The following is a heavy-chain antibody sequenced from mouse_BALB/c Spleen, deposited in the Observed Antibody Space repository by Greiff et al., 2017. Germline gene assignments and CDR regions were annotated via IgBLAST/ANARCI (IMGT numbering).Heavy chain of an antibody. CDR2: IRLKSNNYAT. D-gene: IGHD4-1*01. CDR3: TRSGTFPFDY. V-gene: IGHV6-6*02. CDR1: GFTFSNYW. J-gene: IGHJ2*01. Sequence: EVNVVESGGGLVQPGGSMKLSCVASGFTFSNYWMNWVRQSPEKGLEWVAEIRLKSNNYATHYAESVKGRFTISRDDSKSSVYLQMNNLRAEDTGIYYCTRSGTFPFDYWGQGTTLTVSS.